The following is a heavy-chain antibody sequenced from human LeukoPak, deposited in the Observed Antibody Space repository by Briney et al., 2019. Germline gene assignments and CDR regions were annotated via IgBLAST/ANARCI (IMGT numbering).Heavy chain of an antibody. CDR3: AKDATDGDYVFDY. J-gene: IGHJ4*02. D-gene: IGHD4-17*01. Sequence: GRSLRPSCAASGFTFSSYGMHWVREAPGKGLEWVAVISYDRSNKYYADSVKGRFTISRDNSKNTLYLQMNSLRAEDTAVYYCAKDATDGDYVFDYWGQGTLVTVSS. CDR1: GFTFSSYG. CDR2: ISYDRSNK. V-gene: IGHV3-30*18.